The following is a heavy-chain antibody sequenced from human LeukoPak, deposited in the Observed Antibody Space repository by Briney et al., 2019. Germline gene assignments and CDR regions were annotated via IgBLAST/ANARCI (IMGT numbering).Heavy chain of an antibody. CDR3: ARFSYGSGSYLPDY. Sequence: EASVKVSCKASGYTFTNYDINWVRQATGQGLEWMGWMKPNSGNTGYAQRFQGRVTMTRNTSISTAYMELSSLRSEDTAVYYCARFSYGSGSYLPDYWGQGTLVTVSS. CDR1: GYTFTNYD. J-gene: IGHJ4*02. CDR2: MKPNSGNT. D-gene: IGHD3-10*01. V-gene: IGHV1-8*01.